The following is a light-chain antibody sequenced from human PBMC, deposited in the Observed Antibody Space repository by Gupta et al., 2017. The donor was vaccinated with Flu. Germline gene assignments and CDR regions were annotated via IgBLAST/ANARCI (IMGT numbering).Light chain of an antibody. CDR3: RSDASSNRLV. J-gene: IGLJ3*02. CDR1: SSDVGGYNY. CDR2: EVR. Sequence: SVTISCTGTSSDVGGYNYVSWHQQHPDKPLMLMFYEVRKRSAVLAGRFSASKSGNTASLTVSAHEEEEDADYYYRSDASSNRLVFGGGTKLTVL. V-gene: IGLV2-8*01.